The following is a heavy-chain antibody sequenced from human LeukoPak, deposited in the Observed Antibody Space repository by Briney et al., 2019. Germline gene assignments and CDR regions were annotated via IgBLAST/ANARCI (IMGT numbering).Heavy chain of an antibody. CDR3: ASGEDGDYALY. Sequence: GASVKVSCKASGGTFSSYAISWVRQAPGQGLERMGGIIPIFGTANYAQKFQGRVTITADESTSTAYMELSSLRSEDTAVYYCASGEDGDYALYWGQGTLVTVSS. J-gene: IGHJ4*02. D-gene: IGHD4-17*01. V-gene: IGHV1-69*13. CDR2: IIPIFGTA. CDR1: GGTFSSYA.